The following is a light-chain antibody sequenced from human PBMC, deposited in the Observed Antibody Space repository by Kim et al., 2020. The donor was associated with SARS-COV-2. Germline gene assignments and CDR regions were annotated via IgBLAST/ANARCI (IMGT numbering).Light chain of an antibody. J-gene: IGLJ2*01. CDR2: YDS. CDR1: NIGSKS. CDR3: QVWDSSNDQHVV. V-gene: IGLV3-21*04. Sequence: SYELTQPPSVSVAPGKTARINCGGNNIGSKSVHWYQQKPGQAPVTVIYYDSDRPSGIPERFSGSEAGNTATLTISRVEAGDEDDYYCQVWDSSNDQHVVFGGGPQLTVL.